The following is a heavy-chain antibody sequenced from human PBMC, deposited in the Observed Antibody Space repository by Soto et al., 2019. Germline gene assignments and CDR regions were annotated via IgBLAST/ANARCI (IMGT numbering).Heavy chain of an antibody. CDR1: GGTFSSYA. V-gene: IGHV1-69*01. D-gene: IGHD2-8*01. CDR2: IIPIFGTA. J-gene: IGHJ5*02. Sequence: QVQLVQSGAEVKKPGSSVKVSCKASGGTFSSYAISWMRQAPGQGLEWMGGIIPIFGTANYAQKFQGRVTITADESTSTSYMELSSLRSEDTAVYYCASEGYCTNGVCPNWFDPWGQGTLVTVSS. CDR3: ASEGYCTNGVCPNWFDP.